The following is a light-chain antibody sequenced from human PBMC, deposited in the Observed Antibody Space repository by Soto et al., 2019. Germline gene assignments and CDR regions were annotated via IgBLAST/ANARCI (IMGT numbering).Light chain of an antibody. J-gene: IGLJ2*01. CDR2: EVS. CDR1: SSDVGGYNY. V-gene: IGLV2-14*01. Sequence: QSARTQPASVSGSPGQSITISCTGTSSDVGGYNYVSWYQQHPGKAPKLMIYEVSNRPSGVSNRFSGSKSGNTASLTISGLQAEDEADYYCSSYTSSSTPYVVFGGGTKLTVL. CDR3: SSYTSSSTPYVV.